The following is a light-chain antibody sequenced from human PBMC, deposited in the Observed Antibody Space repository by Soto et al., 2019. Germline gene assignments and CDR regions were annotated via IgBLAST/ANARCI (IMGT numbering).Light chain of an antibody. Sequence: ALTQPASVSGSPGQSITISCTGTSGDVGAYDFVSWYQHHPGKAPRLVIYDVSRRPAGASDRFSGSKSGSTASLTISTLQAEDEADYYCVSFTVTYSYVFGTGTKVTVL. V-gene: IGLV2-14*01. CDR3: VSFTVTYSYV. CDR1: SGDVGAYDF. CDR2: DVS. J-gene: IGLJ1*01.